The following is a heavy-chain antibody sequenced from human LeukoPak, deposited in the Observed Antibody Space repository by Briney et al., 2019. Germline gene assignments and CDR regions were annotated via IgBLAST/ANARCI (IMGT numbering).Heavy chain of an antibody. CDR2: IYTSGST. CDR1: GGSISSYY. J-gene: IGHJ6*03. Sequence: PSETLSLTCTVSGGSISSYYWSWIRQPAGKGLEWIGRIYTSGSTNYNPSLKSRVTMSVDTSKNQFSLKLSSVTAADTAVYYCARGQDHYYYYYIDVWGKGTTVTVSS. V-gene: IGHV4-4*07. CDR3: ARGQDHYYYYYIDV.